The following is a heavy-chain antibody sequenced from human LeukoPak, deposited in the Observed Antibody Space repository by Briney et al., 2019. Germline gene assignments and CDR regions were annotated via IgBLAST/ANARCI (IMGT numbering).Heavy chain of an antibody. CDR3: ASCTSTSCQY. CDR2: INPNSGIT. V-gene: IGHV1-2*06. CDR1: GYTFTGYY. Sequence: ASVKVSCKASGYTFTGYYMHWVRQAPGQGLKWMGRINPNSGITNSVQKFQGRVTMTRDTTINTAYMEMSRLRSDDTAVYYCASCTSTSCQYWGQGTLVTVSS. D-gene: IGHD2-2*01. J-gene: IGHJ1*01.